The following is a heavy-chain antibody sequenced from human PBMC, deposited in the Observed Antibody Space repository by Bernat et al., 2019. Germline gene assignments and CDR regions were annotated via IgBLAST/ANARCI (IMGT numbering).Heavy chain of an antibody. D-gene: IGHD3-10*01. V-gene: IGHV4-59*01. CDR1: GVSISHYY. J-gene: IGHJ4*02. Sequence: QLQLQESGPGLVKPSETLSLTCTVSGVSISHYYWTWIRQPPGKGLEWIGYIFYSGSTNSNPSLKSRVTISVDTSKNQFSLNLNSVTAADTAIYYCARDRVDGSGSYYDYWGRGILVTVSS. CDR2: IFYSGST. CDR3: ARDRVDGSGSYYDY.